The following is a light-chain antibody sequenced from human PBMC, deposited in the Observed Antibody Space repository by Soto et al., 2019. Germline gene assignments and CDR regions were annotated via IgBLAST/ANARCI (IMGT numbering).Light chain of an antibody. J-gene: IGKJ1*01. CDR3: QHYNSYSEA. CDR1: QGISTW. Sequence: DIQMTQSPSSVSASVGDRVTITCRASQGISTWLAWYQQKPGKAPKLLIYTASRLQSGVPPRFSGSGSGTEFTLTISSLQPDDFATYYCQHYNSYSEAFGQGTKVDIK. CDR2: TAS. V-gene: IGKV1D-16*01.